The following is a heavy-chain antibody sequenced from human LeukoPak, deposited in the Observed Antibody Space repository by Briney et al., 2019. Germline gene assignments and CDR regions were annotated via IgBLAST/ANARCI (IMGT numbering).Heavy chain of an antibody. V-gene: IGHV1-18*01. CDR1: GYTFTSYG. J-gene: IGHJ3*02. CDR3: ARASGFVRSAYAFDI. CDR2: ISAYNGNT. D-gene: IGHD3-3*01. Sequence: ASVKVSCKASGYTFTSYGISWVRQAPGQGLEWMGWISAYNGNTNYAQKLQGRVTMTTDTSTSTAYMELRSLRSDDTAVYYCARASGFVRSAYAFDIWGQGTIVTVSS.